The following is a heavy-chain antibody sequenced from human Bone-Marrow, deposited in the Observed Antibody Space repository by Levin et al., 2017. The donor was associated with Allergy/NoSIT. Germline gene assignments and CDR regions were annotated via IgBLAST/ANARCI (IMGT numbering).Heavy chain of an antibody. J-gene: IGHJ2*01. CDR2: IYYTGTN. Sequence: SQTLSLTCTVSGAAINSGDYYWGWLRQPPGKGLEWIGFIYYTGTNNQNPSLESRLTISVDTSKNQFSLQLNSVTAADTALYYCARGGVRFGWYFDLWGRGTLVTVSS. CDR1: GAAINSGDYY. D-gene: IGHD3-10*01. V-gene: IGHV4-30-4*01. CDR3: ARGGVRFGWYFDL.